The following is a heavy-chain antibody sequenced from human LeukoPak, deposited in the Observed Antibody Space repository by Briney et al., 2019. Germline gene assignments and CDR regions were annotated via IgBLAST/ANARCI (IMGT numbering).Heavy chain of an antibody. CDR3: ASMDYDFWSGYSTLDY. CDR1: GGSFSGYY. CDR2: INHSGST. D-gene: IGHD3-3*01. J-gene: IGHJ4*02. V-gene: IGHV4-34*01. Sequence: PSETLSLTCAVYGGSFSGYYWSWIRQPPGKGLEWIGEINHSGSTNYNPSLKSRVTISVDTSKNQFSLKLSSVTAADTAVYYCASMDYDFWSGYSTLDYWGQGTLVTVPS.